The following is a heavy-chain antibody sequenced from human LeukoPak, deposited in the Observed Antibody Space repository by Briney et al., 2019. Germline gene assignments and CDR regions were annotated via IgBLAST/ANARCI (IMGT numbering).Heavy chain of an antibody. CDR1: GFTFRSYG. CDR3: ARAPTVLVGYCSSSSCQADY. CDR2: IDPSSTYI. D-gene: IGHD2-2*01. V-gene: IGHV3-21*01. J-gene: IGHJ4*02. Sequence: GGSLRLSCAASGFTFRSYGMNWVRQAPGKGLEWVSAIDPSSTYIYYADSVKGRFTISRDDAENSLYLQMNSLRVEDTAVYYCARAPTVLVGYCSSSSCQADYWGQGTLVTVSS.